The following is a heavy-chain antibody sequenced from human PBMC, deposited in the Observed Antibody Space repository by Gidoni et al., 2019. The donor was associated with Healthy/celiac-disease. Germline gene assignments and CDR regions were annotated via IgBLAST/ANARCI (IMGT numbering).Heavy chain of an antibody. CDR2: ISGRGGST. D-gene: IGHD2-2*01. CDR1: GFTFSSYA. Sequence: EVQLLESGGGLVQPGGSLILSCAASGFTFSSYAMSWVRQAPGKGLEWVSAISGRGGSTYYADSVKGRFTISRDNSKNTLYLQMNSLRAEDTAVYYCAKQRHIVVVPAAIGYWGQGTLVTVSS. CDR3: AKQRHIVVVPAAIGY. V-gene: IGHV3-23*01. J-gene: IGHJ4*02.